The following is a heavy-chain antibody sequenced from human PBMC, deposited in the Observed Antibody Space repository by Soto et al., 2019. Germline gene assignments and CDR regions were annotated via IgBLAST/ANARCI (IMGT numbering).Heavy chain of an antibody. J-gene: IGHJ4*02. V-gene: IGHV4-39*01. CDR1: GGSISSSSYY. CDR2: IYYSGST. D-gene: IGHD2-15*01. Sequence: QLQLQESGPGLVKPSETLSLTCTVSGGSISSSSYYWGWIRQPPGKGLEWIGSIYYSGSTYYNPSRKRRVTISVDTSKNQFSLKLSSVTAADTAVYYCARHTPAISISDHWGQGTLVTVSS. CDR3: ARHTPAISISDH.